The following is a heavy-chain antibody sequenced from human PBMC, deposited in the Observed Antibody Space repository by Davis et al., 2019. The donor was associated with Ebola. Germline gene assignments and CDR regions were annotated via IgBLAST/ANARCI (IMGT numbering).Heavy chain of an antibody. CDR1: GFTFTSFR. Sequence: GESLKISCTGSGFTFTSFRMNWVRQAPGKGLEWVSGISGSGGGTKYADFVKGRFAISRDNSKNTLYLQMNSLRAEDTAVYYCARDDYQYSGTYWGQGTLVTVSS. J-gene: IGHJ4*02. V-gene: IGHV3-23*01. D-gene: IGHD1-26*01. CDR3: ARDDYQYSGTY. CDR2: ISGSGGGT.